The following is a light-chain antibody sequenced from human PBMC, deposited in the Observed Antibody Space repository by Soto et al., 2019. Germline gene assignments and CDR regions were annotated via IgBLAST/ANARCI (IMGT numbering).Light chain of an antibody. J-gene: IGKJ1*01. CDR3: QQRTLWPRT. V-gene: IGKV3-11*01. CDR1: QSLSGT. CDR2: GAS. Sequence: EIVLTQSPATLSLSPGERATLSCRASQSLSGTLAWFQQKPGQPPRLLIYGASNRATGIPARFTASVSGTDFTLTISSLEPEDFAVYYCQQRTLWPRTFGQGTKVEIK.